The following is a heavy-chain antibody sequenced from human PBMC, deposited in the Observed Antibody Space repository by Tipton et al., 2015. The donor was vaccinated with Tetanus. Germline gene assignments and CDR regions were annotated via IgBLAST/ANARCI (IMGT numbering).Heavy chain of an antibody. V-gene: IGHV4-39*01. J-gene: IGHJ4*02. CDR1: GGSISSSDYY. CDR2: IYYSGIP. D-gene: IGHD5-24*01. CDR3: VRLVEMTTCFDF. Sequence: TLSLTCTLPGGSISSSDYYWSWVRQPSGEGLEWIGSIYYSGIPYYNPSLKSRVTISVDTSKDQFSLKLSSVTAADTAMYYCVRLVEMTTCFDFWGQGTLVTVSS.